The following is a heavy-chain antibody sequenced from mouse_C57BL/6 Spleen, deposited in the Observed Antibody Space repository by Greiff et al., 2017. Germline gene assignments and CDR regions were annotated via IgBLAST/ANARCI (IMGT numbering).Heavy chain of an antibody. Sequence: QVQLQQPGAELVMPGASVKLSCKASGYTFTSYWMHWVKQRPGQGLEWIGEIDPSDSYTNYNQKFKGKSTLAVDKSSSTAYMQLSSLTSEDSAVYYCASGGGNYPGDYWGQGTSVTVSS. CDR3: ASGGGNYPGDY. V-gene: IGHV1-69*01. CDR1: GYTFTSYW. CDR2: IDPSDSYT. J-gene: IGHJ4*01. D-gene: IGHD2-1*01.